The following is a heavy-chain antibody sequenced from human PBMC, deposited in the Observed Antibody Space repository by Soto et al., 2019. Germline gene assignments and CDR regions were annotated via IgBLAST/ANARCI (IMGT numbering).Heavy chain of an antibody. CDR1: GYTFTSYY. J-gene: IGHJ4*02. D-gene: IGHD6-19*01. V-gene: IGHV1-46*01. Sequence: ASVKVSCKASGYTFTSYYMHWVRQAPGQGLEWMGIINPSGGSTSYAQKFQGRVTMTRDTSTSTVYMELSSLRSEDTAVYYCARDRTRAVAAYYFDYWGQGTLVTVS. CDR3: ARDRTRAVAAYYFDY. CDR2: INPSGGST.